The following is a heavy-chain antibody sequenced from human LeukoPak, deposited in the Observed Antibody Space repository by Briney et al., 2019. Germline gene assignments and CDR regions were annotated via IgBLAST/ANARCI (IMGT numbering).Heavy chain of an antibody. Sequence: ASVKVSCKASGYTFTGYYMHWVRQAPGQGLEWMGWINPNSGGTNYAQKFHGRVTMTRDTSISTAYMELSRLRSDDTAVYYCARGLLWFGELIWNWFDPWGQGTLVTVSS. CDR3: ARGLLWFGELIWNWFDP. CDR2: INPNSGGT. CDR1: GYTFTGYY. J-gene: IGHJ5*02. V-gene: IGHV1-2*02. D-gene: IGHD3-10*01.